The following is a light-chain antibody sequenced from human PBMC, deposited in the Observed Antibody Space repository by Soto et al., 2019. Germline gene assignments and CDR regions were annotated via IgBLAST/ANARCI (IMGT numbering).Light chain of an antibody. J-gene: IGLJ1*01. V-gene: IGLV2-14*01. CDR2: DVS. CDR1: SSDVGAYNY. CDR3: NSYTISSTFV. Sequence: QSVLTQPASVSGSPGQSITISCTGTSSDVGAYNYVSWYQQHPGKAPKLIIYDVSNRPSGVSDRFSGSKSGNTASLTISGLQAEDEAVYYCNSYTISSTFVFGTGTKVTVL.